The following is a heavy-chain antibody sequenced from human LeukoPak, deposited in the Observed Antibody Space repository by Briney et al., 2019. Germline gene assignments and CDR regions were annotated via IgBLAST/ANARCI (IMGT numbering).Heavy chain of an antibody. CDR1: GYSISSGFY. CDR3: ARDQLYCSSSSCRNLGWFDP. Sequence: SETLSLTCSVSGYSISSGFYWGWIRQPPGKGLEWIGNMFRSGSTYYNTSLKSRVTISVDTSKNQFSLKLSSVTAADTAVYYCARDQLYCSSSSCRNLGWFDPWGQGTLVTVSS. CDR2: MFRSGST. V-gene: IGHV4-38-2*02. D-gene: IGHD2-2*01. J-gene: IGHJ5*02.